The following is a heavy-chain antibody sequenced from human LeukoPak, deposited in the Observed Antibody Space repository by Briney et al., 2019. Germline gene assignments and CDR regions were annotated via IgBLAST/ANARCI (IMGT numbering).Heavy chain of an antibody. CDR2: IYYSGST. CDR1: GGSISSSSYY. V-gene: IGHV4-39*01. Sequence: PSETLSLTCTVSGGSISSSSYYWGWIRQPPGKGLGWIGSIYYSGSTYYNPSLKSRVTISVDTSKNQFSLKLSSVTAADTAVYYCARYSGSYFLFDYWGQGTLVTVSS. J-gene: IGHJ4*02. D-gene: IGHD1-26*01. CDR3: ARYSGSYFLFDY.